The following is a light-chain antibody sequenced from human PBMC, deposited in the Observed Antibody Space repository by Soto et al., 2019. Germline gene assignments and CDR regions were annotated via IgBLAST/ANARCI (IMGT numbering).Light chain of an antibody. Sequence: EIVLTQSPGTLSLSLGERATLSCRASQYITSSYLAWYQQKPGQPPRLLIYGASTRATGIPDRFSGSGSGTDFTLTISRLEPEDFAVYYCQQYGTSPPALTFGGGTKVEIK. J-gene: IGKJ4*01. CDR3: QQYGTSPPALT. CDR1: QYITSSY. V-gene: IGKV3-20*01. CDR2: GAS.